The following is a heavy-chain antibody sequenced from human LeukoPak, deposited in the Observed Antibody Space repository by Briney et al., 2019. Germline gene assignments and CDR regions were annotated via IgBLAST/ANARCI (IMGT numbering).Heavy chain of an antibody. J-gene: IGHJ3*02. CDR1: GFTFSNYW. CDR3: TRVDYGGNSGDAFDI. V-gene: IGHV3-74*01. Sequence: GGSLRLSCAASGFTFSNYWIHWVRQPPGKGLVWVSRINTDGSATSYADSVKGRFTISRDNAKNTLYLQMNSLRAEDTAVYYCTRVDYGGNSGDAFDIWGQGTTVTVSS. D-gene: IGHD4-17*01. CDR2: INTDGSAT.